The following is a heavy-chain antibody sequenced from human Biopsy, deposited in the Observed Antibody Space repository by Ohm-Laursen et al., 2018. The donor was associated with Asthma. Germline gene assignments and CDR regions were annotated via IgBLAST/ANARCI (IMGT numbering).Heavy chain of an antibody. D-gene: IGHD2-21*02. CDR1: GDSIDSGDYS. J-gene: IGHJ4*02. CDR3: ARGWNCGGDCYSLDS. V-gene: IGHV4-30-2*06. Sequence: SETLSLTCAPSGDSIDSGDYSWTWIRQSPGVGLEWIGDIYCNGNTHYKLPLKNQVTISIDRSKNQFSLRLRSVTAADTAVYYCARGWNCGGDCYSLDSWGQGTLVTVSS. CDR2: IYCNGNT.